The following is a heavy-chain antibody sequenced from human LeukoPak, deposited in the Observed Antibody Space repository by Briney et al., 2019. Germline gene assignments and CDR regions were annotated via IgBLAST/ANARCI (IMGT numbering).Heavy chain of an antibody. CDR2: IYYSGST. CDR3: ARGLRVSGTTFDY. V-gene: IGHV4-39*07. CDR1: GGSISSSSYY. Sequence: PSETLSLTCTVSGGSISSSSYYWGWIRQPPGKGLEWIGSIYYSGSTYYNPSLKSRVTISVDTSKNQFSLKLSSVTAADTAVYYCARGLRVSGTTFDYWGQGTLVTVSS. J-gene: IGHJ4*02. D-gene: IGHD1-7*01.